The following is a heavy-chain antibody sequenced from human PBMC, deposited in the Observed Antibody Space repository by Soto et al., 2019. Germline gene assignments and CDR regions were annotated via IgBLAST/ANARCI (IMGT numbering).Heavy chain of an antibody. CDR3: ARDGCSGGSCYIGWFDP. Sequence: QVQLVQSGAEVKKPGSSVKVYCKASGGTFSSYAISWVRQAPGQGLEWMGGIIPIFGTANYAQKFQGRVTITADESTSTSYMELSSLRSEDTAVYYCARDGCSGGSCYIGWFDPWGQGTLVTVSS. J-gene: IGHJ5*02. V-gene: IGHV1-69*01. CDR1: GGTFSSYA. CDR2: IIPIFGTA. D-gene: IGHD2-15*01.